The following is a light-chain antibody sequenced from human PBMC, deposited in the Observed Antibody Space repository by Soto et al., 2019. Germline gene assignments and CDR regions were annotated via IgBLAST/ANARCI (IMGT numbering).Light chain of an antibody. CDR1: QSVSSY. CDR3: QQYYRAPTWT. Sequence: EIVMTQSPATLSVSPGEGATLSCRASQSVSSYLAWYQQKPGQAPRLLIYGASTRAAGIPARFSGSGSGTYFTLSISSLQTEDVAVYYCQQYYRAPTWTFGQGTKVEIK. CDR2: GAS. V-gene: IGKV3D-15*01. J-gene: IGKJ1*01.